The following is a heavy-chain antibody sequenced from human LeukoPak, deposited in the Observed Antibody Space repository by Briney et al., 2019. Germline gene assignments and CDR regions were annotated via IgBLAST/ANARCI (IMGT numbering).Heavy chain of an antibody. V-gene: IGHV3-21*06. J-gene: IGHJ5*02. CDR2: FSSSSRSI. D-gene: IGHD1-26*01. CDR1: GFPLSGYN. CDR3: ARGRSGPAVRAHNWFDP. Sequence: GGPLDLSFQAPGFPLSGYNMDWARKAPGKGLEWVPSFSSSSRSIYYAASLKGGLTIARDNTKNSLFLKMTSLRPENTAVYYCARGRSGPAVRAHNWFDPWGQGTLVIVSS.